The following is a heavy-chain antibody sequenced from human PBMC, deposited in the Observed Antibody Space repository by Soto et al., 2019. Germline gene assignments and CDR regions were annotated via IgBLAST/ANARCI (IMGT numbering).Heavy chain of an antibody. CDR2: ISGSGGST. D-gene: IGHD3-10*01. J-gene: IGHJ5*02. CDR1: GFTFSSYA. Sequence: EVQLLESGGGLVQPGGSLRLSCAASGFTFSSYAMSWVRQAPGKGLEWVSAISGSGGSTYYADSVKGRFTISRDNSKNTLDMQMNSRRAEDTAVYYCAKEGRAMVRGVTTVGWFDPWGQGTLVTVSS. CDR3: AKEGRAMVRGVTTVGWFDP. V-gene: IGHV3-23*01.